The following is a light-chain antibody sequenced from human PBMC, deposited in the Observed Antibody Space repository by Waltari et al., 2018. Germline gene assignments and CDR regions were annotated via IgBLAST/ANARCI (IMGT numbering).Light chain of an antibody. V-gene: IGKV3-20*01. CDR2: GAS. CDR1: QRVSSNY. J-gene: IGKJ2*01. Sequence: EIVLTQSPGTLSLSPGETATLSCRANQRVSSNYFAWYQTEAGQSPRLLIYGASNRASGVPDRFSGRVSGAEFTLTISRLDPEDFAVYYCQQYGTPQGYIFGQGTKVDI. CDR3: QQYGTPQGYI.